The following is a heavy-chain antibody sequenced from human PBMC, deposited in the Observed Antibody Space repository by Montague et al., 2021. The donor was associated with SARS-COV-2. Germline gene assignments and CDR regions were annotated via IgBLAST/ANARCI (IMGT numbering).Heavy chain of an antibody. CDR3: AKDVWAAATEQAYYYYGMDV. J-gene: IGHJ6*02. CDR1: GFTFSSYA. D-gene: IGHD2-2*01. CDR2: IYSSGSST. V-gene: IGHV3-23*03. Sequence: SLRLSCAASGFTFSSYAMSWVRQAPGKGLEWISVIYSSGSSTYYADSVKGRFTISRDNSKNTLYLQMNSLRAEDTAVYYCAKDVWAAATEQAYYYYGMDVWGQGTTVTVSS.